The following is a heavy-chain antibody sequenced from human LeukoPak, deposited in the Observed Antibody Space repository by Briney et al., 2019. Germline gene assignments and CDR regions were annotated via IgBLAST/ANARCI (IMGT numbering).Heavy chain of an antibody. CDR2: INPANSDT. D-gene: IGHD3-9*01. CDR1: GYIFTTYW. Sequence: GESLKISCRVSGYIFTTYWIGWVRQMPGKGLEWMGLINPANSDTRYSPSFHGQVTMSADKSISTAYLQWSSLKASDTAVYYCVCDRGNFDSFDVWGKGTTVTVSS. J-gene: IGHJ6*04. CDR3: VCDRGNFDSFDV. V-gene: IGHV5-51*01.